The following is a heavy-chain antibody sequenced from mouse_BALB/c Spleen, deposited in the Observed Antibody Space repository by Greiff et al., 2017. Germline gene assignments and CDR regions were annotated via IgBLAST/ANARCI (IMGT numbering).Heavy chain of an antibody. CDR2: IYPGSGST. D-gene: IGHD3-1*01. CDR1: GYTFSSYW. J-gene: IGHJ3*01. Sequence: VQLQQSGAELMKPGASVKISCKATGYTFSSYWMHWVKQRPGQGLEWIGNIYPGSGSTNYDEKFKSKATLTVDTSSSTAYMQLSSLTSEDSAVYYCTRSGVWFAYWGQGTLVTVSA. CDR3: TRSGVWFAY. V-gene: IGHV1-55*01.